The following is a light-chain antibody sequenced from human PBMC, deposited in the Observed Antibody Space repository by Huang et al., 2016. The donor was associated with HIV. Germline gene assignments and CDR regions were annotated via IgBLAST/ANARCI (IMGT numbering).Light chain of an antibody. J-gene: IGKJ4*01. CDR1: QAIGTY. CDR3: QHLYT. V-gene: IGKV1-9*01. Sequence: IQLTQSPSSLSASVGDRVTITCRANQAIGTYLAWYQQKPGKAPELLLNSSSTLRSGFPSRFSGGGSGTDFTLTITSLQPEDFASYSCQHLYTFGGGTKVEIK. CDR2: SSS.